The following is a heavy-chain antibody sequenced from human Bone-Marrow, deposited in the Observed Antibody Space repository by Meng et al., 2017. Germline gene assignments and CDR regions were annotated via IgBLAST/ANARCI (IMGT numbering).Heavy chain of an antibody. CDR2: IYYNGKS. CDR3: ARASYSYDSWFDP. D-gene: IGHD5-18*01. CDR1: GGSISSSSYY. J-gene: IGHJ5*02. Sequence: QLQLQESGPGLVKPSETLSLSCIVSGGSISSSSYYWVWIRQSPGKGLEWIGQIYYNGKSYYNPSLKSRVTMSVDTSRSQFSLNLNTVTAADTAVYYCARASYSYDSWFDPWGQGTLVTVSS. V-gene: IGHV4-39*01.